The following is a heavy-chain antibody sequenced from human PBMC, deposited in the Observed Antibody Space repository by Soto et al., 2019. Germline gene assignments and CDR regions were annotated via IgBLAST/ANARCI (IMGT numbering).Heavy chain of an antibody. V-gene: IGHV4-39*01. CDR3: ARQGRRQQLVRGWFDP. CDR1: GGSISSSSYY. CDR2: IYYSGST. J-gene: IGHJ5*02. D-gene: IGHD6-13*01. Sequence: PSETLSLTCTVSGGSISSSSYYWGWIRQPPGKGLEWIGSIYYSGSTYYNPSLKSRVTISVDTSKNQFSLKLSSVTAADTAVYYCARQGRRQQLVRGWFDPWGQGTLVTVSS.